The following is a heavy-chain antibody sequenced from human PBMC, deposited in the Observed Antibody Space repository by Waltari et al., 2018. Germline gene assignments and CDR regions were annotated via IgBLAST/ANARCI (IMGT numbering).Heavy chain of an antibody. Sequence: QEQLVESGGGVVPPAQSLTLPCSAPGFTFKTYSLHWVRQAPGRGLQWVAVISSNGNTKYYADAVKGRFTISRDNSRNILHLQMNSLRPEDTAVYFCARVWRDFFYYSMDVWGQGTTVTVSS. V-gene: IGHV3-30*16. CDR2: ISSNGNTK. CDR3: ARVWRDFFYYSMDV. J-gene: IGHJ6*03. CDR1: GFTFKTYS.